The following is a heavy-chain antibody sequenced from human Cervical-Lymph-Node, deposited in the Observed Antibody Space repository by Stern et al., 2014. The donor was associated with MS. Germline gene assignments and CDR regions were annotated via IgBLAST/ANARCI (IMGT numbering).Heavy chain of an antibody. CDR3: ARGYYLDY. J-gene: IGHJ4*02. CDR2: IYTSGST. V-gene: IGHV4-61*02. CDR1: GGSISSGSYY. Sequence: QLQLQESGPGLVKPSQTLSLTCTVSGGSISSGSYYWSWIRQPAGKGLEWIGRIYTSGSTNYNPSLKSRVTISVDTSKNQFSLKLSSVTAADTAVYYCARGYYLDYWGQGTLVTVSS. D-gene: IGHD3-22*01.